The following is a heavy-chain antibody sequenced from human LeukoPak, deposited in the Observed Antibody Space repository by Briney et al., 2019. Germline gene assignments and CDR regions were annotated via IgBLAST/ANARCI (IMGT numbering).Heavy chain of an antibody. CDR3: ARAGDYGDYFDY. D-gene: IGHD4-17*01. J-gene: IGHJ4*02. CDR2: ISSSSSYI. CDR1: GFTFSSYS. Sequence: GGSLRLSCAASGFTFSSYSMNWVRQDPGKGLEWVSSISSSSSYIYYADSVKGRFTISRDNARNSLYLQMNSLRAEDTAVYYCARAGDYGDYFDYWGQGTLVTVSS. V-gene: IGHV3-21*01.